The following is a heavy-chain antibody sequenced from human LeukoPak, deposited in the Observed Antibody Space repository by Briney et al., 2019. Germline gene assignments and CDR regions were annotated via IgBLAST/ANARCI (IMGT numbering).Heavy chain of an antibody. D-gene: IGHD6-6*01. V-gene: IGHV3-7*03. Sequence: GGSLRLSCAFSGFTFSGFWMSWSRQAPGKGLESVASINSDGSEGYYADVVKGRFSISRDNAKNSLYLQINSLRAEDTAVYYCARSSYSSSSSVWGQGTMVTVSS. CDR1: GFTFSGFW. CDR2: INSDGSEG. CDR3: ARSSYSSSSSV. J-gene: IGHJ3*01.